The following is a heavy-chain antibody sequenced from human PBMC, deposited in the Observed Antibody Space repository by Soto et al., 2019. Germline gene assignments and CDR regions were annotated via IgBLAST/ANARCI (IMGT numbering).Heavy chain of an antibody. CDR1: GFTFSSYG. D-gene: IGHD3-16*02. J-gene: IGHJ4*02. CDR3: AGRYDYIWGSHRLGLY. V-gene: IGHV3-30*03. CDR2: ISYDGSNK. Sequence: GGSLRLSCAASGFTFSSYGMHWVRQAPGKGLEWVAVISYDGSNKYYADSVKGRFTISRDNSKNTLYLQMNSLRAGDTAVYYCAGRYDYIWGSHRLGLYWGQGTLVIVSS.